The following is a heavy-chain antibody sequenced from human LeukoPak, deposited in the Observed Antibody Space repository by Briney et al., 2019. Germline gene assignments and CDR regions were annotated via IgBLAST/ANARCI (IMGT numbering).Heavy chain of an antibody. D-gene: IGHD1-26*01. CDR3: ARSGATMYWFDP. CDR1: GGSISSYY. Sequence: SETLSLTCTVSGGSISSYYWSWIRQPPGKGLEWIGYIYYSGSTNYNPSLKSRVTISVDTSKNQFSLKLSSVTAADTAVYYCARSGATMYWFDPWGQGTLVTVSS. CDR2: IYYSGST. J-gene: IGHJ5*02. V-gene: IGHV4-59*08.